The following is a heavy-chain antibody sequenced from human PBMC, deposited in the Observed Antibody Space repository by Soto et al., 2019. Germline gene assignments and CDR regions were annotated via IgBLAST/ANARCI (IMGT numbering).Heavy chain of an antibody. CDR3: AKVLIGGRATTLFDY. V-gene: IGHV3-30*18. CDR1: GFTFSSYG. J-gene: IGHJ4*02. Sequence: GGSLRLSCAASGFTFSSYGMHWVRQAPGKGLEGVAVISYDGSNKYYADSVKGPFTISRDNSTHTLYLHMNSLRAEDTAVYYCAKVLIGGRATTLFDYSGQGTLVTVSS. D-gene: IGHD1-26*01. CDR2: ISYDGSNK.